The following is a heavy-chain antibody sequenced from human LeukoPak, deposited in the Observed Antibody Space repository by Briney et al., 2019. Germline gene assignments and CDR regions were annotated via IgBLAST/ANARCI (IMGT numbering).Heavy chain of an antibody. CDR3: VRDLHTRGTFDF. CDR2: IHTSGST. Sequence: SETLSLACTVSGGSISSANYYWSWIRQPAGKGLEWMGRIHTSGSTNYNPSLKGRVTISIDTSKNQFSLQLISVTAADTAIYYCVRDLHTRGTFDFWGQGTLVTVSS. J-gene: IGHJ4*02. CDR1: GGSISSANYY. V-gene: IGHV4-61*02. D-gene: IGHD3-10*01.